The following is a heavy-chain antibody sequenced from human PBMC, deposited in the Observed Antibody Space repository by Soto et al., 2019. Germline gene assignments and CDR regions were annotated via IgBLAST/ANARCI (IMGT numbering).Heavy chain of an antibody. J-gene: IGHJ6*02. Sequence: ASVKVSCKASGYTFTSCDINWVRQATGQGLEWMGWMNPNSGNTGYAQKFQGRVTMTRNTSVSTAYMELSSLRSEDTAVYYCARGGLGDYDILTGYYSYYYYGMDVWGQGTTVTVSS. D-gene: IGHD3-9*01. CDR3: ARGGLGDYDILTGYYSYYYYGMDV. CDR2: MNPNSGNT. V-gene: IGHV1-8*01. CDR1: GYTFTSCD.